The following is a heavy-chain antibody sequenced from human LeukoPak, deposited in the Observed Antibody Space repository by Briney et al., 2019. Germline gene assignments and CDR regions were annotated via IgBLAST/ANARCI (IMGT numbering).Heavy chain of an antibody. CDR1: GGSISSYY. J-gene: IGHJ4*02. V-gene: IGHV4-59*01. CDR2: IYYSGST. Sequence: SETLSLTCTVSGGSISSYYWSWIRQPPGKGLEWIGYIYYSGSTNYNPSLKSRVTISVDTSKNQFSLKLSSVTAADTAVYYCARTRGPRNYVWGSYREIGGSEFDYWGQGTLVTGSS. D-gene: IGHD3-16*02. CDR3: ARTRGPRNYVWGSYREIGGSEFDY.